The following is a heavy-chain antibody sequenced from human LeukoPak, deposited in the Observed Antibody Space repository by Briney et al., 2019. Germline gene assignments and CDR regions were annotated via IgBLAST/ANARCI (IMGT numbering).Heavy chain of an antibody. J-gene: IGHJ4*02. V-gene: IGHV3-49*04. Sequence: GGSLRLSCTASGFTFGDYAMSWVRRAPGKGLEWVGFIRSKAYGGTTEYAASVKGRFTISRDDSKSIAYLQMNSLKTEDTAVYYCTRGDIAADDYWGQGTLVTVSS. CDR3: TRGDIAADDY. CDR1: GFTFGDYA. CDR2: IRSKAYGGTT. D-gene: IGHD6-13*01.